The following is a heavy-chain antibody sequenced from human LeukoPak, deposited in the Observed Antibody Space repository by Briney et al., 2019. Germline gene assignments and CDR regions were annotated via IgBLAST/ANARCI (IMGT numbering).Heavy chain of an antibody. J-gene: IGHJ4*02. CDR2: ISSGSSDI. CDR1: GFTFSTYS. D-gene: IGHD6-19*01. Sequence: GGSLRLSCAASGFTFSTYSMNWVRQAPGKGLEWVSYISSGSSDIYYADSVKGRFTISRDNAKNSLYLQMNSLRAEDTAVYYCARRAVAGNGNFDYWGQGTLVTVSS. CDR3: ARRAVAGNGNFDY. V-gene: IGHV3-48*01.